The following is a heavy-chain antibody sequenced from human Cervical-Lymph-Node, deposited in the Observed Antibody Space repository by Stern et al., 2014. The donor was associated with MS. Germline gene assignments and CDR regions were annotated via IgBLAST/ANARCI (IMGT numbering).Heavy chain of an antibody. J-gene: IGHJ3*02. CDR2: FDPEDGET. CDR3: ATAPKYCSGGSYYFRAFDI. Sequence: DQLVESGAEVKKPGASVKVSCKVSGYTLTELSMHWVRQAPGKGLEWMGGFDPEDGETIYAQKFQGRVTMTEDTSTDTAYMELSSLRSEDTAVYYCATAPKYCSGGSYYFRAFDIWGQGTMVTVSS. V-gene: IGHV1-24*01. D-gene: IGHD2-15*01. CDR1: GYTLTELS.